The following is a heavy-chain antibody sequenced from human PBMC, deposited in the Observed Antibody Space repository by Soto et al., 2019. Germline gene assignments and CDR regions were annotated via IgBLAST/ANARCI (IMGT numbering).Heavy chain of an antibody. CDR3: AKDDSSSLGVDA. V-gene: IGHV3-23*01. D-gene: IGHD3-22*01. CDR2: ISGTGGNT. Sequence: EVQLLESGGGLVQPWGSLRLSCAASGFTFSSYAMSWVRQAPGKGLQWVSSISGTGGNTYYTDSVKGRFAVSRDNSKNTLYLQMSILRAEDTGVYYCAKDDSSSLGVDAWGQGTTVTVSS. J-gene: IGHJ6*02. CDR1: GFTFSSYA.